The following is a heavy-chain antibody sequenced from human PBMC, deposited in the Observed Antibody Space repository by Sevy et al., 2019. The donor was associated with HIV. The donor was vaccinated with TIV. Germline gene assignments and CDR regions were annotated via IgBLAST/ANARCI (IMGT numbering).Heavy chain of an antibody. J-gene: IGHJ3*02. CDR1: GGSISSGGYF. V-gene: IGHV4-31*03. D-gene: IGHD1-20*01. CDR2: IYYSGNT. Sequence: SETLSLTCTVSGGSISSGGYFWSWIRQHPGKGLEWIGCIYYSGNTYYNPSLKSRVTISVGTSKNQLSLKRSSVTAADTALYCCARDRDNWKVDAFDTWGQGTMVTVSS. CDR3: ARDRDNWKVDAFDT.